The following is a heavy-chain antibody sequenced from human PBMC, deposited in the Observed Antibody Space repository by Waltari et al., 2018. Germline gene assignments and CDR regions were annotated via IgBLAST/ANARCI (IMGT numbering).Heavy chain of an antibody. J-gene: IGHJ4*02. CDR2: MNPNSGNT. D-gene: IGHD3-16*02. V-gene: IGHV1-8*01. Sequence: QVPLLQSGAEVKKPGASVKVSCKASGYTFTTSYNNRVRQAPGQGLEWMGWMNPNSGNTGNAQKFQGRVIMTRNTSISTAYMELSSLRSEDTAVYYCARGARSLGELSSPRYWGQGTLVTVSS. CDR3: ARGARSLGELSSPRY. CDR1: GYTFTTSY.